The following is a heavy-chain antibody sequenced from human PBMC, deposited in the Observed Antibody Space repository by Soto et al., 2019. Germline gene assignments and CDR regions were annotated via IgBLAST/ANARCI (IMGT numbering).Heavy chain of an antibody. D-gene: IGHD2-15*01. CDR3: ARPLGYCSGGSCYSSALDI. J-gene: IGHJ3*02. CDR1: GGSISSSSYY. CDR2: IYYSGST. V-gene: IGHV4-39*01. Sequence: PSETLSLTCTVSGGSISSSSYYWGWIRQPPGKGLEWIGSIYYSGSTYYNPSLKSRVTISVDTSKNQFSLKLSSVTAADTAVYYCARPLGYCSGGSCYSSALDIWGQGTMVTVSS.